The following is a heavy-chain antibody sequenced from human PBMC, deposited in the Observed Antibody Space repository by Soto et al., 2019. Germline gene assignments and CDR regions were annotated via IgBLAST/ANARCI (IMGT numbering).Heavy chain of an antibody. Sequence: SETLSLTCTVSGGSIWSWIRQPPGKGLEWIGYIHDNGDTNYNPSLESRVTISVDTSRNQFSLRLRSVSTADTAVYYCASMLGGRLLFDYWGQGILVIVSS. D-gene: IGHD3-10*02. J-gene: IGHJ4*02. CDR2: IHDNGDT. V-gene: IGHV4-59*01. CDR3: ASMLGGRLLFDY. CDR1: GGSI.